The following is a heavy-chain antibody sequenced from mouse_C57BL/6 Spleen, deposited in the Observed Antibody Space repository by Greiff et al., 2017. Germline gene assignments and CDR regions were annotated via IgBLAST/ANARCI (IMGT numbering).Heavy chain of an antibody. V-gene: IGHV1-81*01. Sequence: VQLQQSGAELARPGASVKLSCKASGYTFTSYGISWVKQRTGQGLEWIGEIYPRSGNTYYNEKFKGKATLTADKSSSTAYMELRSLTSEDSAFYFCKRSSPFAYWGQGTLVTVSA. CDR2: IYPRSGNT. J-gene: IGHJ3*01. CDR1: GYTFTSYG. D-gene: IGHD1-1*01. CDR3: KRSSPFAY.